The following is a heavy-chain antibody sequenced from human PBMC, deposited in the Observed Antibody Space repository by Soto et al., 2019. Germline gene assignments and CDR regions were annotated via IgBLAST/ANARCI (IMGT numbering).Heavy chain of an antibody. Sequence: PSETLSLTCAGYGGSFSGYYWSWIRQPPGKGLEWIGEINHSGSTNYNPSLKSRVTISVDTSKNQFSLKLSSVTAADTAVYYCARRGYCSSTSCNPYYYYYMDVWGKGTTVTVS. CDR3: ARRGYCSSTSCNPYYYYYMDV. CDR2: INHSGST. J-gene: IGHJ6*03. D-gene: IGHD2-2*01. CDR1: GGSFSGYY. V-gene: IGHV4-34*01.